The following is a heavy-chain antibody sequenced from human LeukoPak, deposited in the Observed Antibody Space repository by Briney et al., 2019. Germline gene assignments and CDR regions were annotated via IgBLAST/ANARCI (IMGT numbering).Heavy chain of an antibody. J-gene: IGHJ4*02. D-gene: IGHD5-18*01. V-gene: IGHV3-11*04. CDR3: ARASRSGYSYGLGSYYFDY. Sequence: SGGSLRLSCAASGFTFSDHYMDWVRQAPGKGLEWVSYISSSGSTIYYADSVTGRFTISRDNAKNSLYLQMNSLRAEDRAVYFCARASRSGYSYGLGSYYFDYWGQGTLVTVSS. CDR1: GFTFSDHY. CDR2: ISSSGSTI.